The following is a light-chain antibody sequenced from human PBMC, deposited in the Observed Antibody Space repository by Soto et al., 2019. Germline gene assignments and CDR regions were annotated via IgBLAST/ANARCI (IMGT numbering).Light chain of an antibody. J-gene: IGKJ1*01. Sequence: MTQSPSTLSASVGDRVTISCRSSQSLLHSNGYNYLDWYLQKPGQSPQLLIYLGSNRASGVPARFSGSGSGTEFTLTISSLQSEDFAVYYCQQYNNWPRTFGQGTKVDIK. CDR2: LGS. CDR3: QQYNNWPRT. CDR1: QSLLHSNGYNY. V-gene: IGKV2-28*01.